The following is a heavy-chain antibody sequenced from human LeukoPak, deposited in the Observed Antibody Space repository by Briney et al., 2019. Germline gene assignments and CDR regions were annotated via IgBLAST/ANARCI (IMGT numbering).Heavy chain of an antibody. CDR1: GGSFSGYY. J-gene: IGHJ3*02. Sequence: SETLSLTCAVYGGSFSGYYWNWIRQPPGKGLEWIGEINHSGSTNYNPSLKSRVTISVDTSKNQFSLKLSSVTAADTAVYYCARGRRYYDSSGYLGLAFDIWGQGTMVTVSS. V-gene: IGHV4-34*01. D-gene: IGHD3-22*01. CDR2: INHSGST. CDR3: ARGRRYYDSSGYLGLAFDI.